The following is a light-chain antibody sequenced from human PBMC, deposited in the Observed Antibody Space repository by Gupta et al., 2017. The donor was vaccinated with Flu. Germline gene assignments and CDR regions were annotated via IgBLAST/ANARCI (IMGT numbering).Light chain of an antibody. CDR2: NNN. Sequence: QSVLTQPPSASGTPGQRVTLSCSGSSSNIGSRSVSWYRQLPGTAPKLLIYNNNQRPSGVPDRLSGSKSGASASLVISGLQSEDEADYYCAAWDDSLFGGVFGGGTKLTVL. CDR1: SSNIGSRS. CDR3: AAWDDSLFGGV. V-gene: IGLV1-44*01. J-gene: IGLJ3*02.